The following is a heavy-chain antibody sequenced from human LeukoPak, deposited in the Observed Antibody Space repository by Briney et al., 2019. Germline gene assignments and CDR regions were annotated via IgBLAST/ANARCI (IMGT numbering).Heavy chain of an antibody. V-gene: IGHV3-11*01. D-gene: IGHD1-26*01. CDR2: ISSSGSTI. CDR3: ARMYRTWGAFDI. CDR1: GFTFSSYA. J-gene: IGHJ3*02. Sequence: GGSLRLSCAASGFTFSSYAMSWIRQAPGKGLEWVSYISSSGSTIYYADSVKGRFTISRDNAKNSLYLQMNSLRAEDTAVYYCARMYRTWGAFDIWGQGTMVTVSS.